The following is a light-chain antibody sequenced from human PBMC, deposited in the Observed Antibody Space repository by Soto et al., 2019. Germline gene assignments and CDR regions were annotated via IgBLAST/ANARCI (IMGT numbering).Light chain of an antibody. J-gene: IGLJ2*01. CDR1: NIGSKS. CDR2: YDS. V-gene: IGLV3-21*04. Sequence: SYELTQPPSVSVAPGKTARITCGGNNIGSKSVHWYQQKPGQAPVLVIYYDSDRPSGIPERFSGSNSGNTATLTISRVEAGDEADYYCQVRDSSSDHRGVVFGGGTKLTVL. CDR3: QVRDSSSDHRGVV.